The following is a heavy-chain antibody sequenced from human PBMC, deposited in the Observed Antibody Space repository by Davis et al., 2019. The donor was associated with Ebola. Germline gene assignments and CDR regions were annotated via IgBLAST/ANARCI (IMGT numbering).Heavy chain of an antibody. CDR3: ARADYTRYCDH. CDR1: GGSISSNYW. CDR2: VYHSEST. V-gene: IGHV4-4*02. Sequence: SETLSLTCAVSGGSISSNYWWTWVRPPPGKRLEWIGEVYHSESTNYNPSLKSRVTISVDTSNNQFSLSLNSVTAADTAVYYCARADYTRYCDHWGRGTVVTVSP. J-gene: IGHJ4*02. D-gene: IGHD3-16*01.